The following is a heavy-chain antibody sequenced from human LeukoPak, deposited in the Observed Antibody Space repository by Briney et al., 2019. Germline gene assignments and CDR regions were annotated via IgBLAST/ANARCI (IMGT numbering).Heavy chain of an antibody. CDR1: GGSISSGGYC. CDR3: ARVAEMATIFYFDY. CDR2: IYYNGIT. D-gene: IGHD5-24*01. Sequence: PSQTLPLTCTVSGGSISSGGYCWSWLRQHPGKGLEWIGYIYYNGITYYSPSLKSRVTISIDPSKDLFSLELSSVTAADTAVYYCARVAEMATIFYFDYWGQGTLVTVSS. V-gene: IGHV4-31*03. J-gene: IGHJ4*02.